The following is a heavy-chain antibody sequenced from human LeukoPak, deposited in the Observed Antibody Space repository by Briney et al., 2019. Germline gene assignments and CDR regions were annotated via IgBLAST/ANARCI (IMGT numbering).Heavy chain of an antibody. D-gene: IGHD2-15*01. CDR1: GGSISSSSYY. V-gene: IGHV4-39*01. CDR3: ARRYCSGGSCYSDNWFDP. CDR2: IYYSGST. Sequence: SQTLSLTCTVSGGSISSSSYYWGWIRQPPGKGLEWIGSIYYSGSTYYNPSLKSRVTISVDTSKNQFSLKLSSVTAADTAVYYCARRYCSGGSCYSDNWFDPWGQGTLVTVSS. J-gene: IGHJ5*02.